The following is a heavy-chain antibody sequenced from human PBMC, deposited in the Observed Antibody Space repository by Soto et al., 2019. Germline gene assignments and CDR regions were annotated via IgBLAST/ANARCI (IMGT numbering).Heavy chain of an antibody. D-gene: IGHD5-18*01. CDR1: GDTFTSYY. J-gene: IGHJ6*02. Sequence: ASVKASCKACGDTFTSYYMYWVRQAPGQGLEWMGIINPSGGSTSYAQKFQGRVTMTRDTSTSTVYMELSSLRSEDTAVYYCARGEVDTAMVTPSYGMDVWGQGTTVTVSS. CDR2: INPSGGST. V-gene: IGHV1-46*01. CDR3: ARGEVDTAMVTPSYGMDV.